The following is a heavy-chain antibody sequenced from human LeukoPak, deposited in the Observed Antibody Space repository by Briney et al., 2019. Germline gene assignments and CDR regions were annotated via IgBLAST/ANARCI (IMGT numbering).Heavy chain of an antibody. CDR3: ARGGYGAIDRYMDA. CDR2: INSNGRSI. J-gene: IGHJ6*03. Sequence: GGSLRLSCAASGFSFSNYWMYWVRQAPGKGLVWVSRINSNGRSINYADSVKGRFTISRGNAKNTLYLQMNSLRAEDTAVYYCARGGYGAIDRYMDAWGKGTTVTVSS. V-gene: IGHV3-74*01. CDR1: GFSFSNYW. D-gene: IGHD2-21*01.